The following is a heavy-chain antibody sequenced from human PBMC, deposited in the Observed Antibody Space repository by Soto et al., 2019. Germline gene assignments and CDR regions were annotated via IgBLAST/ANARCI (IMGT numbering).Heavy chain of an antibody. J-gene: IGHJ3*02. Sequence: EVQLLESGGGLEQPGGPLTISCAASGFTFFNYAMTWVRQAPGKGREWVSSIGGTGAPKKYADSVKDGFIISTDNSKNQVFPELSSLSPGDPAVYYCGSAPNGKNIGAFEMWGQGTVFTVSS. CDR2: IGGTGAPK. CDR3: GSAPNGKNIGAFEM. V-gene: IGHV3-23*01. CDR1: GFTFFNYA. D-gene: IGHD2-8*01.